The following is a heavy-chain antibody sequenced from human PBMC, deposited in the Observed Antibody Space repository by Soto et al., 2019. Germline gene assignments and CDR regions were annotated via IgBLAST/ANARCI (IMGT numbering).Heavy chain of an antibody. CDR3: ARAGRGYSYGLFDY. Sequence: WASVKVSCKASGYTFTSYGISWVRQAPGQGLEWMGWISAYNGNTNYAQKLQGRVTMTTDTSTSTAYMELRSLRSDDTAVYYCARAGRGYSYGLFDYWGQGTLVTVSS. V-gene: IGHV1-18*04. CDR2: ISAYNGNT. J-gene: IGHJ4*02. CDR1: GYTFTSYG. D-gene: IGHD5-18*01.